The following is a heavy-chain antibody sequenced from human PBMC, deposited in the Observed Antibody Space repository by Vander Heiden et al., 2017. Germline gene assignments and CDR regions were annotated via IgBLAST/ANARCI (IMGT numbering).Heavy chain of an antibody. CDR2: ISYDGSNK. J-gene: IGHJ4*02. D-gene: IGHD1-1*01. CDR1: GFTFSSHA. V-gene: IGHV3-30-3*01. CDR3: AREGVPRNIKYYFDY. Sequence: QVQLVESGGGVVQPGRSLRLSCAASGFTFSSHALHWVRQAPGKGLEWVAVISYDGSNKYYADSVKGRFTISRDNSKNTLYLQMNSLRAEDTAVYYCAREGVPRNIKYYFDYWGQGTLVTVSS.